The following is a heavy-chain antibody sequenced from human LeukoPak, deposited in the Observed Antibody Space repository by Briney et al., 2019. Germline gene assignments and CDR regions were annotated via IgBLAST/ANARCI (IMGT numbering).Heavy chain of an antibody. D-gene: IGHD3-3*01. CDR2: ISGSGGST. CDR1: GFTFSSYA. J-gene: IGHJ4*02. CDR3: AKDRAIFGVVINEFDY. Sequence: GGSLRLSCAASGFTFSSYAMSWVRQAPGKGLEWVSAISGSGGSTYYADSVKGRFTISRDNSKNTLYLQMNSLRAEDTAVYYCAKDRAIFGVVINEFDYWGQGTLVTVSS. V-gene: IGHV3-23*01.